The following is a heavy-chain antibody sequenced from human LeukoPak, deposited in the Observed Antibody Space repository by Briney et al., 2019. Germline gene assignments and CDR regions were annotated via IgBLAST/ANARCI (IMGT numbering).Heavy chain of an antibody. V-gene: IGHV4-34*01. Sequence: PSETLSLTCAVYGGSFSGYYWSWIRQPPGKGLEWVGEINHSGSTNYNPSLKSRVTISVDTSKNQFSLKLSSVTAADTAVYYCARLDYGHYQDYWGQGTLVTVSS. CDR2: INHSGST. CDR3: ARLDYGHYQDY. J-gene: IGHJ4*02. CDR1: GGSFSGYY. D-gene: IGHD4-17*01.